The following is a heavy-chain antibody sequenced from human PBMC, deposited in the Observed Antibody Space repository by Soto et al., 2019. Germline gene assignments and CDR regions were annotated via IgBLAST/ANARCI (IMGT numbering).Heavy chain of an antibody. D-gene: IGHD2-21*02. J-gene: IGHJ6*03. CDR1: GFTFGSYS. CDR2: ILSSSGVI. Sequence: EVQLVESGGGLVQPGGSLRLSCAASGFTFGSYSMNWVRQAPGKGLEWVSFILSSSGVIYYADSVKGRFTISRDNAKNSLYLQMNSLRAEDTAVYCCERDLRAPLVATAMPYYRDVWGKGTTVTVSS. CDR3: ERDLRAPLVATAMPYYRDV. V-gene: IGHV3-48*01.